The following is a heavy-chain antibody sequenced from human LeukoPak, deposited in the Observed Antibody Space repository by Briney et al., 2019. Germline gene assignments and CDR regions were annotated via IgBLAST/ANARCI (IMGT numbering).Heavy chain of an antibody. D-gene: IGHD2-2*01. Sequence: ESLRISCKGPGYRFTSYWISWVRQIPGKGLEWMGRIEPSDSYTNYSPSFQGHVTISADKSISTAFLQWSSLKASDTAMYYCAYQRLKYNLFDPWGQGTLVTVSS. CDR3: AYQRLKYNLFDP. CDR2: IEPSDSYT. CDR1: GYRFTSYW. V-gene: IGHV5-10-1*01. J-gene: IGHJ5*02.